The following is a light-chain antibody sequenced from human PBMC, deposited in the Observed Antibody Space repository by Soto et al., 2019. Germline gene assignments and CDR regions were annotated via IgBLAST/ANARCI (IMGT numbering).Light chain of an antibody. Sequence: DIQMTQSPSTLSASIGDRVTITCRASQNVDRWLAWYQQKAGKAPKLLIYKASSLESGVPPRFSGRGSGTEFTLTINGLQPDDFAGYYCQQYESHPYTFGQGTRLEIK. V-gene: IGKV1-5*03. J-gene: IGKJ5*01. CDR2: KAS. CDR1: QNVDRW. CDR3: QQYESHPYT.